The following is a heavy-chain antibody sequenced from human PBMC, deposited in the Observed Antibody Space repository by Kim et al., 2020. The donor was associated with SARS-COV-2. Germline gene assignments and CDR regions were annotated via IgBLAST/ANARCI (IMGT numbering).Heavy chain of an antibody. V-gene: IGHV4-31*03. J-gene: IGHJ5*02. CDR1: GGSISSGGYY. D-gene: IGHD3-3*01. CDR2: IYYSGST. Sequence: SETLSLTCTVSGGSISSGGYYWSWIRQHPGKGLEWIGYIYYSGSTYYNPSLKSRVTISVDTSKNQFSLKLSSVTAADTAVYYCARDRSVYYDFWRGFDPWGQGTLVTVSS. CDR3: ARDRSVYYDFWRGFDP.